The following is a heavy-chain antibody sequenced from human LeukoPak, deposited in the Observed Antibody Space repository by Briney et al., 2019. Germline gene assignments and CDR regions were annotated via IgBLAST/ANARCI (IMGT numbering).Heavy chain of an antibody. Sequence: GGSLRLSCAASGFTFSSYAMHWVRQAPGKGLEWVAVISYDGSNKYYADSVKGRFTISRDNSKNTLYLQMNSLRAEDTAVYYCARSDYGDYVLDDWGRGTLVTVSS. CDR1: GFTFSSYA. CDR3: ARSDYGDYVLDD. V-gene: IGHV3-30*04. J-gene: IGHJ4*02. D-gene: IGHD4-17*01. CDR2: ISYDGSNK.